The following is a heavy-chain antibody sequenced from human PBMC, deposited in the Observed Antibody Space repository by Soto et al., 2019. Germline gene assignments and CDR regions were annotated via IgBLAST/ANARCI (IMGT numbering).Heavy chain of an antibody. J-gene: IGHJ4*02. CDR2: INAGNGNT. D-gene: IGHD6-13*01. Sequence: QVQLVQSGAEVKQPGASVKVSCKASGYTFTSYAMHWVRQAPGQRLEWMGWINAGNGNTKYSQKFQGRVTITRDTSASTAYMELSSLRSEDTAVYYCARVTLSAAGAFDYWGQGTLVTVSS. CDR1: GYTFTSYA. V-gene: IGHV1-3*01. CDR3: ARVTLSAAGAFDY.